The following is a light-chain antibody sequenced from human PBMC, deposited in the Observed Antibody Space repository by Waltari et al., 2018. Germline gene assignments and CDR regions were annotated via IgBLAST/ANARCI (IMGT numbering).Light chain of an antibody. CDR2: KDS. CDR3: QSADSSSMYWV. J-gene: IGLJ3*02. CDR1: ALPKQS. Sequence: SYELTQPPSVSVSPGQTARITCSGDALPKQSAYWYQQKPGQAPVLLIYKDSQRPSGIPGRFSASSSATTVTLTISGVQAEDEADYYCQSADSSSMYWVFGGGTKLTVL. V-gene: IGLV3-25*03.